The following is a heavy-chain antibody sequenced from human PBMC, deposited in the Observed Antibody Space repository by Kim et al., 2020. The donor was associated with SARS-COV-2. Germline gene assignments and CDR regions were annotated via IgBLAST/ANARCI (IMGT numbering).Heavy chain of an antibody. CDR3: ARDRPSHFYGMDV. D-gene: IGHD2-2*01. V-gene: IGHV4-31*03. CDR1: GGSISSGGYY. Sequence: SETLSLTCTVSGGSISSGGYYWSWIRQHPGKGLEWIGYIYYSGSTYYNPSLKSRVTISVDTSKNQFSLKLSSVTAADTAVYYCARDRPSHFYGMDVWGQGTTVTVSS. J-gene: IGHJ6*02. CDR2: IYYSGST.